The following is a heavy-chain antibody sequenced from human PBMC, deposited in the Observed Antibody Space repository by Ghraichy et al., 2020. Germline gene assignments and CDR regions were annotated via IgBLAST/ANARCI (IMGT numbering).Heavy chain of an antibody. J-gene: IGHJ4*02. CDR1: GDSFGGYY. D-gene: IGHD2-15*01. Sequence: SETLSLTCAVYGDSFGGYYWSWVRQSPGPGLEWIGEIYPGGATTYNPSLESRVTLSTGASRRHLSLALRSVTVADSAVYFCVRGRYCGGGGCYPRPSSFDHWGQGSLVTVSS. CDR2: IYPGGAT. V-gene: IGHV4-34*01. CDR3: VRGRYCGGGGCYPRPSSFDH.